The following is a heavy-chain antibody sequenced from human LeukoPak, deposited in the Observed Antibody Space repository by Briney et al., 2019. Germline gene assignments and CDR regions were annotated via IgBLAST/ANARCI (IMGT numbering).Heavy chain of an antibody. J-gene: IGHJ5*02. CDR1: GFTFYSYA. CDR2: INGSGGST. CDR3: AKKYSTGRDL. Sequence: GGSLRLSCAASGFTFYSYAMSWVRQAPRKGLEWVSDINGSGGSTYYTDSVKGRFTISTDNSKKTQYLQMNSLRAASTALYYIAKKYSTGRDLWGQGTLVTVSS. V-gene: IGHV3-23*01. D-gene: IGHD1-26*01.